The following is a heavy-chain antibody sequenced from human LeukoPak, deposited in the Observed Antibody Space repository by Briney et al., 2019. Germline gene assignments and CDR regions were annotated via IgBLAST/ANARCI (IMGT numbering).Heavy chain of an antibody. CDR3: ARLPPRDYSNYPLGYYGMDV. J-gene: IGHJ6*02. V-gene: IGHV5-10-1*01. D-gene: IGHD4-11*01. Sequence: GESLKISCKGSGYSLTSYWISWVRQMPGKGLEWMGRIDPSDSYTNYSPSFQGHVTISADKSISTAYLQWSSLKASDTAMYYCARLPPRDYSNYPLGYYGMDVWGQGTTVTVSS. CDR1: GYSLTSYW. CDR2: IDPSDSYT.